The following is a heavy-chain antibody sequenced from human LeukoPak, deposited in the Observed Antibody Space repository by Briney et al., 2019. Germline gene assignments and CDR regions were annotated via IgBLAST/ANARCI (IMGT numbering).Heavy chain of an antibody. CDR3: ARGPLHVVVPAATWFDP. Sequence: PGGSLRLSCAASGFTFSTYEMNWVRQAPGKGLEWVSYISSSGSTIYYADSVKGRFTISRDNAKNSLYLQMNNLRAEDTAVYYCARGPLHVVVPAATWFDPWGQGILVTVSS. D-gene: IGHD2-2*01. V-gene: IGHV3-48*03. CDR2: ISSSGSTI. CDR1: GFTFSTYE. J-gene: IGHJ5*02.